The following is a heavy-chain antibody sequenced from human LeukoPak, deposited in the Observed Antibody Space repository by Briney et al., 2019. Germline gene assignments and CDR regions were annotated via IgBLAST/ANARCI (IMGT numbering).Heavy chain of an antibody. CDR3: AKEHMAAAGRLDY. V-gene: IGHV3-33*06. Sequence: PGGSLRLSCAASGFTFSSYGMHWDRQAPGKGLEWVAVIWYDGSNKYYADSVKGRFTISRDNSKNTLYLQMNSLRAEDTAVYYCAKEHMAAAGRLDYWGQGTLVTISS. D-gene: IGHD6-13*01. J-gene: IGHJ4*02. CDR1: GFTFSSYG. CDR2: IWYDGSNK.